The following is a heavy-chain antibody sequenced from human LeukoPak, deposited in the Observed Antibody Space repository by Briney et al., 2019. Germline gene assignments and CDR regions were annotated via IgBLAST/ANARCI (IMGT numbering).Heavy chain of an antibody. D-gene: IGHD6-19*01. CDR3: ARDEDGSGWSSYLDN. V-gene: IGHV1-18*01. J-gene: IGHJ4*02. Sequence: ASVKVSCKASGYTFTSYGISWVRQAPGQGLEWMGWISAYNGNTNYAQKLQGRVTMTTDTSTSTAYMELRSLRSDDTAVYYCARDEDGSGWSSYLDNGGQGTLVTVSS. CDR2: ISAYNGNT. CDR1: GYTFTSYG.